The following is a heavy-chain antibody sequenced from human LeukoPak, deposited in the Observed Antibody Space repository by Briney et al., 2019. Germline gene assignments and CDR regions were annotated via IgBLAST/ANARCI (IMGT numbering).Heavy chain of an antibody. CDR2: IYTSGST. Sequence: SQTLSLTCTVSGGSISSGSYYWSWIRQPAGKGLEWIGRIYTSGSTNYDPSLKSRVTISVDTSKNQFSLKLSSVTAADTAVYYCARGCIPTTDYFDYWGQGTLVTVSS. CDR1: GGSISSGSYY. CDR3: ARGCIPTTDYFDY. V-gene: IGHV4-61*02. J-gene: IGHJ4*02. D-gene: IGHD2/OR15-2a*01.